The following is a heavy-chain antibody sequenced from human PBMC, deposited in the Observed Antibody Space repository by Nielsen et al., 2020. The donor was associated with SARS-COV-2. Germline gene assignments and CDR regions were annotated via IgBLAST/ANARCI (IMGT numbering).Heavy chain of an antibody. D-gene: IGHD1-1*01. CDR2: ISYDGSNK. Sequence: GGSLRLSCAASGFTFSSYGMHWVRQAPGKGLEWVAVISYDGSNKYYADSVKGRFTISRDNSKNTLYLQMNSLRAEDTAVYYCAKDHGVEYLYYYYGMDVWGQGTTVTVSS. CDR3: AKDHGVEYLYYYYGMDV. J-gene: IGHJ6*02. CDR1: GFTFSSYG. V-gene: IGHV3-30*18.